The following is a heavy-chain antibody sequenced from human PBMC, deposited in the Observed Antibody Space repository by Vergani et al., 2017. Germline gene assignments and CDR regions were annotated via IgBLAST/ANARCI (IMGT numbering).Heavy chain of an antibody. D-gene: IGHD4-17*01. CDR2: ISGSGGST. J-gene: IGHJ4*02. Sequence: EVQLLESGGGLVQPGGSLRLSCAASGFTFSSYAMSWVRQAPGKGLEWVSAISGSGGSTYYADSVKGRFTISRDNSKNTLYLQMNSLRAEDTAAYYCAKAGYYGDYEGYYFDYWGQGTLVTVSS. V-gene: IGHV3-23*01. CDR1: GFTFSSYA. CDR3: AKAGYYGDYEGYYFDY.